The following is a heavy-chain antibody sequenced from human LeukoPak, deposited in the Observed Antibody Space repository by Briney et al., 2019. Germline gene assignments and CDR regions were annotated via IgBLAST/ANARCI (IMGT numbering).Heavy chain of an antibody. D-gene: IGHD1-26*01. CDR2: IKQDGSEK. Sequence: GGSLRLSCAASGFTSSNYWMRWVRQAPGEGLEWVATIKQDGSEKYYVDSVKGRFTISRDNAKNSLYRQMNSLRAEDTAVYYCARDEVIVGAIGDWFDPWGQGTLVTVSS. CDR1: GFTSSNYW. J-gene: IGHJ5*02. V-gene: IGHV3-7*05. CDR3: ARDEVIVGAIGDWFDP.